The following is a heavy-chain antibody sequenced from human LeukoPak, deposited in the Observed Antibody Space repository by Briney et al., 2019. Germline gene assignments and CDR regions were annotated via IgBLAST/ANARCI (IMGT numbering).Heavy chain of an antibody. J-gene: IGHJ6*02. Sequence: PGRSLRLSCAASGFTFRNYWINSVRQAPGKWLECVPNINEDGSEENYVDSVKGRFTTSRDNARNSLSLKMNSLRSEDTAVYYCARVLSSSWGAYYYYGMDVWGQGTTVTVSS. CDR2: INEDGSEE. V-gene: IGHV3-7*04. CDR3: ARVLSSSWGAYYYYGMDV. CDR1: GFTFRNYW. D-gene: IGHD6-13*01.